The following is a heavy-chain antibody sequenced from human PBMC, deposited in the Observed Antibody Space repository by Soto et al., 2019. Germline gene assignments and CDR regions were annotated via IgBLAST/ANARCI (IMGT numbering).Heavy chain of an antibody. D-gene: IGHD2-15*01. V-gene: IGHV2-70*01. CDR2: IDWDDDK. CDR1: GFSLSTSGRC. CDR3: ARLPLLRPLYTQNSYYGMDV. J-gene: IGHJ6*02. Sequence: SGPTLVNPTQTLTLTCTFYGFSLSTSGRCVSWIRQPPGKALEWLALIDWDDDKYFSTSLKTRLTISKDTSKNQVVLTMTNMDPVDTATYYCARLPLLRPLYTQNSYYGMDVWGQGTTVTVSS.